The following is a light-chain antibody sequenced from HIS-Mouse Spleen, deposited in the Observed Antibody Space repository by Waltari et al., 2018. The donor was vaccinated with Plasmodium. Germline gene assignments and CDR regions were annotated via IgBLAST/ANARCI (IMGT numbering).Light chain of an antibody. J-gene: IGLJ3*02. CDR1: SSDVGSYNL. Sequence: QSALTQPASVSGSPGQSITIPCTGTSSDVGSYNLVSWYQQHPGKAPKLMIYEGSKRPSGVSNLFSGSKSGNTASLTISGLQAEDEADYYCCSYAGSSTFVFGGGTKLTVL. V-gene: IGLV2-23*03. CDR2: EGS. CDR3: CSYAGSSTFV.